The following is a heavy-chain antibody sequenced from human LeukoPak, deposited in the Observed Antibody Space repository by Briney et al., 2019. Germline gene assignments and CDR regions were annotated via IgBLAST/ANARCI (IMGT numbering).Heavy chain of an antibody. CDR2: IYDDGST. CDR3: VRLTGSGEVFDY. Sequence: PSQTLPLTCTVSGGSINNGDYYWSWIRQPPGKGLEWIAYIYDDGSTFYNPSLKSRVTISIDTSKNQFSLNLRSVTAADTAVYYCVRLTGSGEVFDYWGQGTLVTVSS. V-gene: IGHV4-30-4*01. J-gene: IGHJ4*02. CDR1: GGSINNGDYY. D-gene: IGHD2-15*01.